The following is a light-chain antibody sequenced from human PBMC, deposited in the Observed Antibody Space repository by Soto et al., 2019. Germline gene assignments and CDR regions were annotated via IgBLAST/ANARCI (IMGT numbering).Light chain of an antibody. CDR1: QSVSSTH. CDR2: GAS. V-gene: IGKV3-20*01. Sequence: EIVLTQSPGTLSFSPGERATLSCRASQSVSSTHLAWYQQKPGQAPRLLIYGASGRATGIPDRFSGSGSGTDFTLTISRLEPEDFAVYYCQQYARSPPTFGGGTKV. J-gene: IGKJ4*01. CDR3: QQYARSPPT.